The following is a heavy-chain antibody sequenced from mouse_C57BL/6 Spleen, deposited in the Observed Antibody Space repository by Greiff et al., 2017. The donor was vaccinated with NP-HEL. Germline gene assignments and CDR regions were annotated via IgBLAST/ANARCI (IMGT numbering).Heavy chain of an antibody. CDR1: GYTFTDYN. J-gene: IGHJ4*01. CDR2: INPNNGGT. D-gene: IGHD3-1*01. V-gene: IGHV1-18*01. CDR3: AGAVRGFAMDY. Sequence: VQLKQSGPELVKPGASVKIPCKASGYTFTDYNMDWVKQSHGKSLEWIGDINPNNGGTIYNQKIKGKATLTVDKSSSTAYMERRSLTSEDTAVYYCAGAVRGFAMDYWGQGTSVTVSS.